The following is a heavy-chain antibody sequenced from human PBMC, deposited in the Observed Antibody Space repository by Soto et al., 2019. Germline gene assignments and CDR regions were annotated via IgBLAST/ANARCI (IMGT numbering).Heavy chain of an antibody. D-gene: IGHD3-10*01. CDR3: ARAGAAPYYYGLDV. Sequence: GASVKVSCKASGYTFTRSGISWVRQAPGQGLEWMGWIRAYNGDTNYAQKFQTRVTMTTDKSTDTAYMDLRSLTSDDTAIYYCARAGAAPYYYGLDVWGQGTTVTVSS. CDR2: IRAYNGDT. J-gene: IGHJ6*02. V-gene: IGHV1-18*01. CDR1: GYTFTRSG.